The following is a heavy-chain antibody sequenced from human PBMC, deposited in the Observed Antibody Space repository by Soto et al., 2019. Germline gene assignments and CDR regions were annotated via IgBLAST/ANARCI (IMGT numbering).Heavy chain of an antibody. D-gene: IGHD3-10*01. J-gene: IGHJ4*02. CDR3: ARHNYGSGSTYFDY. CDR1: GGSISSYY. V-gene: IGHV4-59*08. Sequence: PSETLSLTCTVSGGSISSYYWSWIRQPPGKGLEWIGYIYYSGSTNCNPSLKSRVTISVDTSKNQFSLKLNSMTAADTAVYYCARHNYGSGSTYFDYWGQGTLVTVS. CDR2: IYYSGST.